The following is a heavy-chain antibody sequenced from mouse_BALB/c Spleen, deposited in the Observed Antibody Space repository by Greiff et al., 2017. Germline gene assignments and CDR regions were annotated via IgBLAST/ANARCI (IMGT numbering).Heavy chain of an antibody. J-gene: IGHJ1*01. V-gene: IGHV2-9*02. Sequence: VHLVESGPGLVAPSQSLSITCTVSGFSLTSYGVHWVRQPPGKGLEWLGVIWAGGSTNYNSALMSRLSISKDNSKSQVFLKMNSLQTDDTAMYYCARVSNWDPDWYFDVWGAGTTVTVSS. CDR2: IWAGGST. CDR3: ARVSNWDPDWYFDV. D-gene: IGHD4-1*02. CDR1: GFSLTSYG.